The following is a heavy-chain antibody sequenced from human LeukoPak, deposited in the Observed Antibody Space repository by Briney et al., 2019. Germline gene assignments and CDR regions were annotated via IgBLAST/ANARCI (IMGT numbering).Heavy chain of an antibody. CDR2: LNFRGSL. Sequence: TSETLSLTCTVSGGSITSGDYYWHWVRQPPGKGLEWIVNLNFRGSLFYHPSLKSRVTMSADPSQNQFSLRLMSVTAADTAVYYCATRTYRAHFDHWGQGTLVTVSS. J-gene: IGHJ4*02. CDR3: ATRTYRAHFDH. V-gene: IGHV4-39*01. CDR1: GGSITSGDYY. D-gene: IGHD4/OR15-4a*01.